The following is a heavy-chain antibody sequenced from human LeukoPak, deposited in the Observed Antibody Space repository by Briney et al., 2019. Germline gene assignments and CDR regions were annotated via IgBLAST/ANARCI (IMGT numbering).Heavy chain of an antibody. CDR2: IYYSGST. V-gene: IGHV4-39*01. CDR3: ARPSNYGGNSGDFDY. Sequence: PSETLSLTCTVSGSSISSSSYYWGWIRQPPGKGLEWIGSIYYSGSTYYNPSLKSRVTISVDTSKNQFSLKLSSVTAADTAVYYCARPSNYGGNSGDFDYWGQGTLVTVSS. CDR1: GSSISSSSYY. D-gene: IGHD4-23*01. J-gene: IGHJ4*02.